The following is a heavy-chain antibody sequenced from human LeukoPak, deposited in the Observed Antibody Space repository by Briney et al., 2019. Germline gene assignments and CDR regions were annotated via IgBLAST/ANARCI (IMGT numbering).Heavy chain of an antibody. CDR3: ARGAATGKQQDY. D-gene: IGHD6-13*01. J-gene: IGHJ4*02. V-gene: IGHV4-34*01. CDR2: INHSGST. Sequence: SETPSLTCAVYGGSFSGYYWSWIRQPPGKGLEWIGEINHSGSTNYNPSLKSRVTISVDTSKNQFSLKLSSVTAADTAVYYCARGAATGKQQDYWGQGTLVTVSS. CDR1: GGSFSGYY.